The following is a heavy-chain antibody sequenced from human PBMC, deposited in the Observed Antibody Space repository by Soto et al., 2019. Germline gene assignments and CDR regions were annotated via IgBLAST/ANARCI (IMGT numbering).Heavy chain of an antibody. CDR3: AKESPHHQWLVPNYFDN. CDR2: ISWNSGSI. V-gene: IGHV3-9*01. Sequence: LRLSCAASGFTFDDYAMHWVRQAPGKGLEWVSGISWNSGSIGYADSVKGRFTISRDNAKNSLYLQMNSLRIEDTALYYCAKESPHHQWLVPNYFDNWGQGTLVTVSS. J-gene: IGHJ4*02. D-gene: IGHD6-19*01. CDR1: GFTFDDYA.